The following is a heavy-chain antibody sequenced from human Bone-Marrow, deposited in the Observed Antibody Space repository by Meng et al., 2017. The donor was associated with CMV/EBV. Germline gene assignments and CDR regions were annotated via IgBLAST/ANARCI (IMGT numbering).Heavy chain of an antibody. Sequence: GESLKISCAASGFTFSSYGMHWVRQAPGKGLEWVAFIRYDGSNKYYADSVKGRFTISRDNSKNTLYLQMNSLRAEDTAVYYCAREDTGDFDYWGQGALVTVSS. D-gene: IGHD1-1*01. CDR2: IRYDGSNK. V-gene: IGHV3-30*02. CDR3: AREDTGDFDY. J-gene: IGHJ4*02. CDR1: GFTFSSYG.